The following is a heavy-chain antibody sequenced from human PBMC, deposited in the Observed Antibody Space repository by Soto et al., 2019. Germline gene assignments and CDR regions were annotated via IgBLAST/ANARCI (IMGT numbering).Heavy chain of an antibody. J-gene: IGHJ4*02. Sequence: EVQLLESGGGLVQPGCSLRLSCAASGFTFSDYSMTWVRQTPGRGLEWVSTLTRGGTSYYADTVKGRFTVTRDNSKNTVSLQMDSLRAEDTALYYCAKRATTLPTPRNYFDSWGQGTLVTASS. V-gene: IGHV3-23*01. CDR2: LTRGGTS. D-gene: IGHD1-1*01. CDR1: GFTFSDYS. CDR3: AKRATTLPTPRNYFDS.